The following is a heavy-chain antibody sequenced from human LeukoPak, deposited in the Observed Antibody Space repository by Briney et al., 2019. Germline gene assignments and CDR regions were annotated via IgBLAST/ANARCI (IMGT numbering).Heavy chain of an antibody. J-gene: IGHJ4*02. V-gene: IGHV4-59*01. CDR3: ARATRREIVPAANGGYYFDY. Sequence: SETLSLTYTVSGGSISSYYWSWIRQPPGKGLEWIGYIYYSGSTNYNPSLKSRVTISVDTSKNQFSLKLSSVTAADTAVYYCARATRREIVPAANGGYYFDYWGQGTLVTVSS. CDR2: IYYSGST. CDR1: GGSISSYY. D-gene: IGHD2-2*01.